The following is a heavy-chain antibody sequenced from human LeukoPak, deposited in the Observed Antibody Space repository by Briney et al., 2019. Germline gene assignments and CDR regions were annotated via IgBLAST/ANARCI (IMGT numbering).Heavy chain of an antibody. CDR1: GYTFTSYY. Sequence: ASVKVSCKASGYTFTSYYMHWVRQAPGQGLEWMGIINPSGGSTSYAQKFQGRVTMTRDTSTSTVYMELSSLRSEDTAVYYRARVPAGVDCSGGSCYFDYWGQGTLVTVSS. V-gene: IGHV1-46*01. D-gene: IGHD2-15*01. J-gene: IGHJ4*02. CDR3: ARVPAGVDCSGGSCYFDY. CDR2: INPSGGST.